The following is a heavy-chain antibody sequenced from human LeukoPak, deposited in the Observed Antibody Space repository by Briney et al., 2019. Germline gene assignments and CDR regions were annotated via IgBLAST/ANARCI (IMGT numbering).Heavy chain of an antibody. Sequence: PGGSLRLSCAASGFTFSSYGMHWVRQAPGKGLEWVAVISYDGSNKYYADSVKGRFTISRDNSKNTLYLQMNSLRAEDTAVYYCAKDGASYDVWGQGTLVTVSS. CDR1: GFTFSSYG. V-gene: IGHV3-30*18. CDR2: ISYDGSNK. D-gene: IGHD3-3*01. J-gene: IGHJ4*02. CDR3: AKDGASYDV.